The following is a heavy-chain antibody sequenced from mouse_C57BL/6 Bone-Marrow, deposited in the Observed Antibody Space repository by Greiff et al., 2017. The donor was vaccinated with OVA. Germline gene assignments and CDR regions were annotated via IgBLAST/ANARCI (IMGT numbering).Heavy chain of an antibody. J-gene: IGHJ3*01. CDR3: VRPYYGSPFAY. D-gene: IGHD1-1*01. Sequence: EVQLQESGGGLVQPKGSLKLSCAASGFSFNTYAMNWVRQAPGKGLEWVARIRSKSNNYATYYADSVKDRFTISRDDSESMLYLQMNNLKTEDTAMYYCVRPYYGSPFAYWGQGTLVTVSA. V-gene: IGHV10-1*01. CDR1: GFSFNTYA. CDR2: IRSKSNNYAT.